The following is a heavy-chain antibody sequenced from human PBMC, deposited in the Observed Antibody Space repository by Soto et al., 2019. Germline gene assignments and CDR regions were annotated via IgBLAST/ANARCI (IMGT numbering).Heavy chain of an antibody. D-gene: IGHD3-16*01. CDR3: ARDRGVTATKYFQH. J-gene: IGHJ1*01. CDR1: GFTFSSYS. Sequence: PGGSLRLSCAASGFTFSSYSMNWVRQAPGKGLEWVSSISSSSSYIYYADSVKGRFTISRDNAKNSLYLQMNSLRAEDTAVYYCARDRGVTATKYFQHWGQGTLVTVSS. V-gene: IGHV3-21*01. CDR2: ISSSSSYI.